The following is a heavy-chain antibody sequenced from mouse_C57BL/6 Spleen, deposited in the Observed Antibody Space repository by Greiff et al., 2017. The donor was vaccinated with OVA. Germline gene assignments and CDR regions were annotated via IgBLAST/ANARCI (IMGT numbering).Heavy chain of an antibody. CDR1: GFTFSDYG. CDR2: ISNLAYSI. V-gene: IGHV5-15*01. J-gene: IGHJ1*03. Sequence: EVKLVESGGGLVQPGGSLKLSCAASGFTFSDYGMAWVRQAPRKGPEWVAFISNLAYSIYYADTVTGRFTISRENAKNTLYLEMSSLRSEDTAMYYCARDYGSSNWYFDVWGTGTTVTVSS. D-gene: IGHD1-1*01. CDR3: ARDYGSSNWYFDV.